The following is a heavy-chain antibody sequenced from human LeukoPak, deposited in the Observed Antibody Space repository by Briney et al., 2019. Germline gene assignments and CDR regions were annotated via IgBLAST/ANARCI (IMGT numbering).Heavy chain of an antibody. CDR1: GGSISSYH. CDR2: IYYSGST. V-gene: IGHV4-59*01. D-gene: IGHD6-13*01. CDR3: ARGSSSWRY. J-gene: IGHJ4*02. Sequence: ASETLSLTCTVSGGSISSYHWSWIRQPPGKGLEWIGYIYYSGSTNYNPSLKSRVTISVDTSKNQFSLKLSSVTAADTAVYYCARGSSSWRYWGQGTLVTVSS.